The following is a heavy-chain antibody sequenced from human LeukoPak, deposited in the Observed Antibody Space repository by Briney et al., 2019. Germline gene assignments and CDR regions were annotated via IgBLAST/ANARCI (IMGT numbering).Heavy chain of an antibody. CDR1: GFTFDDYA. J-gene: IGHJ6*03. V-gene: IGHV3-43D*03. Sequence: GGSLRLSCAASGFTFDDYAMHWVRQAPGKGLEWVSLISWDGGSTYYADSVKGRFTISRDNSKNTLYLQMNSLRAEDTAVYYCAKKEYSSSWGHMGVWGKGTTVTISS. CDR2: ISWDGGST. D-gene: IGHD6-13*01. CDR3: AKKEYSSSWGHMGV.